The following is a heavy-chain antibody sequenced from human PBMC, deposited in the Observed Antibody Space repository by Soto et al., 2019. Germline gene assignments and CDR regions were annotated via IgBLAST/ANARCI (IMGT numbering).Heavy chain of an antibody. V-gene: IGHV4-30-4*01. D-gene: IGHD3-16*01. Sequence: SEALSLTCPFSGGCISTGTNYWSWIRQPPGKGLEWIGYIYSSASTYYNPSLKSRLSISLHTSDNQFSLKFDSVTDADSAVYYCARVPSPFDYYYAMEVWGHGTTVTVS. CDR1: GGCISTGTNY. CDR2: IYSSAST. CDR3: ARVPSPFDYYYAMEV. J-gene: IGHJ6*02.